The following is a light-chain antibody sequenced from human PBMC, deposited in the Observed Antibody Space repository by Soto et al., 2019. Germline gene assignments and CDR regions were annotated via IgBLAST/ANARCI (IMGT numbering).Light chain of an antibody. V-gene: IGLV2-23*01. CDR3: CSYVGSSTYV. CDR1: SSDVGTYNL. J-gene: IGLJ1*01. Sequence: QSVLTQPASVSGSPGQSITISCTGTSSDVGTYNLVSWYRQHPGKAPKLMVYEGTKRPSGVSNRFSGSKSGNTASLTISGLQAEDEADYYCCSYVGSSTYVFGTGTKVTVL. CDR2: EGT.